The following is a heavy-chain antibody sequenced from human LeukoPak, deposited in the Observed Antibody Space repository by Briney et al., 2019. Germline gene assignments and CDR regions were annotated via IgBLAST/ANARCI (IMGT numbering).Heavy chain of an antibody. V-gene: IGHV4-34*01. Sequence: SETLSLTCAVYGGSFSGYYWSWIRQPPGKGLEWIGEINHSGSTNYNPSLKSRVTISVDTSKNQFSLKLSSVTAADTAVYYCASRGYDSSGYYYVGYYYGMDVWGQGTTVTVSS. CDR2: INHSGST. CDR3: ASRGYDSSGYYYVGYYYGMDV. D-gene: IGHD3-22*01. CDR1: GGSFSGYY. J-gene: IGHJ6*02.